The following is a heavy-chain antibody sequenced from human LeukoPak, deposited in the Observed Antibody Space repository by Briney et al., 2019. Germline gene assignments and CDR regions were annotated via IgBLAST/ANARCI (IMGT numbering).Heavy chain of an antibody. CDR2: ISSSSSYI. CDR3: AKGVIAAAGITEYFQH. Sequence: GGSLRLSCAASGFTFSSYSMNWVRQAPGKGLEWVSSISSSSSYIYYADSVKGRFTISRDNSKNTLYLQMNSLRAEDTAVYYCAKGVIAAAGITEYFQHWGQGTLVTVSS. CDR1: GFTFSSYS. J-gene: IGHJ1*01. D-gene: IGHD6-13*01. V-gene: IGHV3-21*01.